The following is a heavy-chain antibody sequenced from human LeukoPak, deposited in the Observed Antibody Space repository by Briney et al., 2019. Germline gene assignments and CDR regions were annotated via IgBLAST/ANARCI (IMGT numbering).Heavy chain of an antibody. V-gene: IGHV4-59*01. D-gene: IGHD3-3*01. J-gene: IGHJ3*02. CDR1: GGSFSSYD. CDR2: NYYSGST. Sequence: PSEPLSLPCSVSGGSFSSYDWSWIRQPPGKGLEWIEYNYYSGSTNYNPSLKRRVTLSVDTSKNQFPLKLSSVTAADTAVYYCARDRRTNDYDFWSGYYYGDAFDIWGQGTMVTVSS. CDR3: ARDRRTNDYDFWSGYYYGDAFDI.